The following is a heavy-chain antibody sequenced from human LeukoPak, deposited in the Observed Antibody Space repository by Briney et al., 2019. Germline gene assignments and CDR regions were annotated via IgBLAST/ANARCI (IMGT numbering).Heavy chain of an antibody. Sequence: GGSLRLSCAASGFTFTSYGMHWVRQAPGKGLEWVAVIWYDGSNKYYADSVKGRFTISRDNSKNTLYLQMNSLRAEDTAVYYCAKDGSSEGIDYGGGLHFDYWGQGTLVTVSS. CDR3: AKDGSSEGIDYGGGLHFDY. CDR2: IWYDGSNK. D-gene: IGHD4-23*01. V-gene: IGHV3-30*02. CDR1: GFTFTSYG. J-gene: IGHJ4*02.